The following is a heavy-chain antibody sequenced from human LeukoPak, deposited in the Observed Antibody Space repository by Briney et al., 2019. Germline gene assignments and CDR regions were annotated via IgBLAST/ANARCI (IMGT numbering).Heavy chain of an antibody. CDR1: GFTFSDYY. D-gene: IGHD3-22*01. V-gene: IGHV3-11*04. J-gene: IGHJ4*02. CDR3: ARDLMPYYYDSSGYPPLGH. CDR2: ISSSGSTI. Sequence: GGSLRLSCAASGFTFSDYYMSWIRQAPGKGLEWVSYISSSGSTIYYADSVKGRFTISRDNAKNSLYLQMNSLRAEDTAVYYCARDLMPYYYDSSGYPPLGHWGQGTLVTVSP.